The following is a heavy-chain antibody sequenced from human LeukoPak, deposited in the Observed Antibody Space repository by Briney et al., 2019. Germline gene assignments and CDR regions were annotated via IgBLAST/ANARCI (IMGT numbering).Heavy chain of an antibody. Sequence: PSETLSLTCTVSGGSISSYYWSWIRQPPGKGLEWIGYIYYSGSTNYNPSLKSRVTISVDTSKNQFSLKLSSVTAADTAVYYCARDQWVDAFDIWGQGTMVTVSS. CDR2: IYYSGST. J-gene: IGHJ3*02. D-gene: IGHD1-26*01. CDR1: GGSISSYY. V-gene: IGHV4-59*12. CDR3: ARDQWVDAFDI.